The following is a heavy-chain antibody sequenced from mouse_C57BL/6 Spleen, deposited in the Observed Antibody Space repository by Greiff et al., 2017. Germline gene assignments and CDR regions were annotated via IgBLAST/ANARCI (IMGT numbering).Heavy chain of an antibody. D-gene: IGHD1-1*01. J-gene: IGHJ4*01. Sequence: VQLKESVAELVRPGASVKLSCTASGFNIKNTYMHWVKQRPEQGLEWIGRIDPANGNTKYAPKFQGKATITADTSSNTAYLQLSSLTSEDTAIYYCARGATVHFYAMDYWGQGTSVTVSS. CDR1: GFNIKNTY. V-gene: IGHV14-3*01. CDR2: IDPANGNT. CDR3: ARGATVHFYAMDY.